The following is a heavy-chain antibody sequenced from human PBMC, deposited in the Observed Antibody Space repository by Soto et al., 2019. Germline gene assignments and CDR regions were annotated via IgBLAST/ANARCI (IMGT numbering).Heavy chain of an antibody. CDR3: ARRAAGGLNWFDP. Sequence: PSETLSLTCAVSGGSISTSSYYWDWIRQPPGKGLEWIGSIYYSGNIYYNPSLKSRVTISLDTSKNHFSLKLSSVTAADTAVFYCARRAAGGLNWFDPWGQGTLVTVSS. CDR2: IYYSGNI. CDR1: GGSISTSSYY. D-gene: IGHD6-13*01. J-gene: IGHJ5*02. V-gene: IGHV4-39*02.